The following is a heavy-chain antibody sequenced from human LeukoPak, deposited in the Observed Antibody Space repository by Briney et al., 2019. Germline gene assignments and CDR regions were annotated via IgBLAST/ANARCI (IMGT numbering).Heavy chain of an antibody. V-gene: IGHV4-30-4*01. CDR3: AREDRGWYYFDY. Sequence: SETLSLTCTVSGGSISSGDYYWSGIRQPPGKGLEWIGYIYYSGSTYYNPSLKSRVTISVDTSKNQFPLKLSSVTAADTAVYYCAREDRGWYYFDYWGQGTLVTVSS. D-gene: IGHD6-19*01. J-gene: IGHJ4*02. CDR1: GGSISSGDYY. CDR2: IYYSGST.